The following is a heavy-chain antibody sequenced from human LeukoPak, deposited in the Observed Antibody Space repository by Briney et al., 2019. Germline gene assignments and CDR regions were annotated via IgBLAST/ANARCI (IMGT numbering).Heavy chain of an antibody. CDR1: GYTFTSYA. CDR3: ARIRDGYNDAYDI. D-gene: IGHD5-24*01. Sequence: GASVKVSCKASGYTFTSYAMNWVRQAPGQGLEWMGIINPSGGSTSYAQKFQGRVTMTRDMSTSTVYMELSSLRSEDTAIYYCARIRDGYNDAYDIWGQGTVVTVPS. J-gene: IGHJ3*02. V-gene: IGHV1-46*01. CDR2: INPSGGST.